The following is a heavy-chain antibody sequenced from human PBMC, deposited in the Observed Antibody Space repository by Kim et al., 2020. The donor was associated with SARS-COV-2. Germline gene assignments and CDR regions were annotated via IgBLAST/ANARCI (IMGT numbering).Heavy chain of an antibody. Sequence: SETLSLTCTVSGGSVSSGSYYWSWIRQPPGKGLEWIGYIYYSGSTNYNPSLKSRVTISVDTSKNQFSLKLSSVTAADTAVYYCAREETMTTVIYWGQGTLVTVPS. CDR1: GGSVSSGSYY. J-gene: IGHJ4*02. CDR2: IYYSGST. V-gene: IGHV4-61*01. CDR3: AREETMTTVIY. D-gene: IGHD4-17*01.